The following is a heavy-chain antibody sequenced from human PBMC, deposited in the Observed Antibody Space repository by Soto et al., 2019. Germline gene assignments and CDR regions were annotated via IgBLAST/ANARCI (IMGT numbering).Heavy chain of an antibody. V-gene: IGHV1-2*02. D-gene: IGHD3-22*01. CDR1: GYIFTDHL. CDR3: ARGAQGFFPVSGIYFYFDH. CDR2: VHPDSGGT. Sequence: ASVKVSCKTSGYIFTDHLIHWVRQSPGQGLQWVGWVHPDSGGTSVAQAFQDRVTMTADTSITTAYMDLARLRPDDTAIFYCARGAQGFFPVSGIYFYFDHWGQGTPVTVSS. J-gene: IGHJ4*02.